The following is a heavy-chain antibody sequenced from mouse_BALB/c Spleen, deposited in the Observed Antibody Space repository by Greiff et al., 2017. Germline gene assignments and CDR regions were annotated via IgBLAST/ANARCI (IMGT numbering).Heavy chain of an antibody. Sequence: EVQLQESGGDLVKPGGSLKLSCAASGFTFSSYGMSWVRQTPDKRLEWVATISSGGSYTYYPDSVKGRFTISRDNAKNTLYLQMSSLKSEDTAMYYCARHPSSYFDYWGQGTTLTVSS. CDR1: GFTFSSYG. D-gene: IGHD2-10*02. CDR3: ARHPSSYFDY. J-gene: IGHJ2*01. CDR2: ISSGGSYT. V-gene: IGHV5-6*01.